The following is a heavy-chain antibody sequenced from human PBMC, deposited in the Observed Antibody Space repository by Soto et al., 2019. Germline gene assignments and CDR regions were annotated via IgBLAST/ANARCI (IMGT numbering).Heavy chain of an antibody. CDR1: GFTVNNYA. CDR3: TKTAESTTGRCYFDY. D-gene: IGHD2-15*01. V-gene: IGHV3-23*01. Sequence: EVPLLESGAGLVQPGGSLRLSCAASGFTVNNYAMSWVRQSPGKGLEWVSIISGGGGTTYYADSGKGRFTISRDNSKNILFLQMNGLRADDTAVYYCTKTAESTTGRCYFDYWGQGTLVTVCS. J-gene: IGHJ4*02. CDR2: ISGGGGTT.